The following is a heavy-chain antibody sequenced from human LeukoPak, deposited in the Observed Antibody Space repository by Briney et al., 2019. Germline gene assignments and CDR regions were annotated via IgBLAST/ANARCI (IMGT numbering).Heavy chain of an antibody. D-gene: IGHD1-26*01. Sequence: ASVKVSCKVSGYTLTEVAMHWVRQAPGKGLEWMGGLDPEDGETVYARKFQGRVTMTEDTSTDTAYMELNSLSSEDTAVYYCATCLPPDGIEGATVDWFDPWGQGTLVTVSS. CDR2: LDPEDGET. CDR3: ATCLPPDGIEGATVDWFDP. J-gene: IGHJ5*02. CDR1: GYTLTEVA. V-gene: IGHV1-24*01.